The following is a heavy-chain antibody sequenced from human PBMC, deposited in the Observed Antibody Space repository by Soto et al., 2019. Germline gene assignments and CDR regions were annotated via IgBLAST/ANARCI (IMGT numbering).Heavy chain of an antibody. CDR2: ISGSGGST. J-gene: IGHJ5*02. V-gene: IGHV3-23*01. CDR3: ANSALSGAVPPEVVNWFDP. D-gene: IGHD3-10*01. CDR1: GFTFSSYA. Sequence: GGSLRLSCAASGFTFSSYAMSWVRQAPGKGLEWVSAISGSGGSTYYADSVKGRFTISRDNSKNTLYLQMNSLRAEDTAVYYCANSALSGAVPPEVVNWFDPWGQGTLVTVSS.